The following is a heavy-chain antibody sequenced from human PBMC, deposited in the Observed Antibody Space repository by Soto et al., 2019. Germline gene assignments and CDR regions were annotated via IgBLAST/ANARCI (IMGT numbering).Heavy chain of an antibody. D-gene: IGHD3-10*01. CDR2: ISPHNGDT. V-gene: IGHV1-18*01. Sequence: QVQLVQSGAEVTKPGASVKVSCKASGYMFISYGISWVRQAPGQGLEWMGWISPHNGDTNYAQKFQGRVTMTTDTSTSTAYMEIRSVTSDDTAAYYCATTGRDYYGAGSSFDPWGPGTLVTVSS. CDR1: GYMFISYG. J-gene: IGHJ5*02. CDR3: ATTGRDYYGAGSSFDP.